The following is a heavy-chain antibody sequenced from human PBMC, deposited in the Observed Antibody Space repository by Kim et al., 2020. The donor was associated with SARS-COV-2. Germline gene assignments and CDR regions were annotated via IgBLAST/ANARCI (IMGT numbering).Heavy chain of an antibody. CDR1: GGSISSSSYY. CDR2: IYYSGST. D-gene: IGHD5-12*01. J-gene: IGHJ3*02. V-gene: IGHV4-39*01. Sequence: SETLSLTCTVSGGSISSSSYYWGWIRQPPGKGLEWIGSIYYSGSTYYNPSLKSRVTISVDTSKNQFSLKLSSVTAADTAVYYCARGIGDIVATNAFDIWGQGTMVTVSS. CDR3: ARGIGDIVATNAFDI.